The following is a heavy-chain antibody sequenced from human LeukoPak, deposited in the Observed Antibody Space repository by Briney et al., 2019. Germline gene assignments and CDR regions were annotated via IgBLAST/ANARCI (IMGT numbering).Heavy chain of an antibody. D-gene: IGHD3-10*01. CDR3: ARERLLLWFGELPLDY. CDR2: ISAYNGNT. CDR1: GYTFTGYY. Sequence: ASVKVSCKASGYTFTGYYMHWVRQAPGQGLEWMGWISAYNGNTNYAQKLQGRVTMTTDTSTSTAYMELRSLRSDDTAVYYCARERLLLWFGELPLDYWGQGTLVTVSS. V-gene: IGHV1-18*04. J-gene: IGHJ4*02.